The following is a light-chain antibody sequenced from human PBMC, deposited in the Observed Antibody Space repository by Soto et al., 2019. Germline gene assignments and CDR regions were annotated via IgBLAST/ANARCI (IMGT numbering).Light chain of an antibody. V-gene: IGKV2D-29*01. CDR2: EVS. Sequence: DIVMTQTPLSLSVTPGQPASISCKSSQSLLLSNGRTYLYWYLQKPGQPPQLLISEVSNRLSGVPDRFSGSGSGSDFTLKISRVEAEYVGVYYCLHSIHRPITFGQGTRLEMK. J-gene: IGKJ5*01. CDR1: QSLLLSNGRTY. CDR3: LHSIHRPIT.